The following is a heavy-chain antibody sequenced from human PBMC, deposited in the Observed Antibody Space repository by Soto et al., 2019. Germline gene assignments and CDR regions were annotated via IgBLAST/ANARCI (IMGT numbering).Heavy chain of an antibody. D-gene: IGHD5-18*01. Sequence: EVQLLESGGGLVQPGGSLRLSCAASGFTFSSYAMSWVRQAPGKGLEWVSAISGSGGSTSYADSVKGRFTISRDNSTNTLYLQMNSVRAGDTAVYYCAKGDTSDFDYWGPGTLVTVSS. V-gene: IGHV3-23*01. CDR1: GFTFSSYA. CDR3: AKGDTSDFDY. CDR2: ISGSGGST. J-gene: IGHJ4*02.